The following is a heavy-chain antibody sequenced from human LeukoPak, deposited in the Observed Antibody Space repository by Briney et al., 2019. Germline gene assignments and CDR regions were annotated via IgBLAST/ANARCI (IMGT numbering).Heavy chain of an antibody. D-gene: IGHD3-3*01. CDR3: ARVGPNYDFWSGPLFDP. Sequence: GGSLRLSCAASGFTVSSNYMSWVRQAPGKGLEWVSVIYSGGSTYYADSVKGRFTISRDNSKNTLYLQMNSLRAEDTAVYYCARVGPNYDFWSGPLFDPWGQGTLVTVSS. V-gene: IGHV3-53*01. CDR1: GFTVSSNY. CDR2: IYSGGST. J-gene: IGHJ5*02.